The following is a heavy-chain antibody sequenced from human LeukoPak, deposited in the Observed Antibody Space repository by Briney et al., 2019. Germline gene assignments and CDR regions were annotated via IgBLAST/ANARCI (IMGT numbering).Heavy chain of an antibody. D-gene: IGHD6-13*01. Sequence: PGGSLRLFCAASGSTFSSYWMSWVRQAPGKGLEWVANIKQDGSEKYYVDSVKGRFTISRDNAKNSLYLQMNSLRAEDTAVYYCTSVGSWYCNDYWGQGTLVTVSS. CDR1: GSTFSSYW. CDR3: TSVGSWYCNDY. CDR2: IKQDGSEK. V-gene: IGHV3-7*01. J-gene: IGHJ4*02.